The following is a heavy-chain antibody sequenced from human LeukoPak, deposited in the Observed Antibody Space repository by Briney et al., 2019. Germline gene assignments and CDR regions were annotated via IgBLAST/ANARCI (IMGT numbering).Heavy chain of an antibody. Sequence: PGGSLRLSCAASGFTFSSYAMHWVRQAPGKGLEWVAVISYDGSNKYYADSVKGRFTISRDNSKNTLYLQMNSLRAEDTAVYYCARPYDYGGCYGMDVWGQGTTVTVSS. V-gene: IGHV3-30-3*01. J-gene: IGHJ6*02. D-gene: IGHD4-23*01. CDR1: GFTFSSYA. CDR3: ARPYDYGGCYGMDV. CDR2: ISYDGSNK.